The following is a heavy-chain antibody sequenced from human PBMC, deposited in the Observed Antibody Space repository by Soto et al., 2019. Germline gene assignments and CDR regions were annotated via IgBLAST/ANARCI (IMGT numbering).Heavy chain of an antibody. V-gene: IGHV5-51*01. CDR3: AASPPHETDQLWTY. J-gene: IGHJ4*01. Sequence: GESLKISCKPSGFAFSNYWVGWVRQMPGKGFEWMGITYPGDSATKYSPSFQGHVTISSDKSTNTAYLQWSSLRASDTAIYFCAASPPHETDQLWTYWRHGTLVIFSS. D-gene: IGHD3-16*01. CDR2: TYPGDSAT. CDR1: GFAFSNYW.